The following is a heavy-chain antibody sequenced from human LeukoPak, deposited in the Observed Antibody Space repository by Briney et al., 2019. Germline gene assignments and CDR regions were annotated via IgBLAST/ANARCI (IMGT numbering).Heavy chain of an antibody. CDR3: AKGLRSGNYYFFDS. J-gene: IGHJ4*02. CDR1: GFTFDNYA. D-gene: IGHD1-26*01. CDR2: ITDSGVDT. Sequence: GGSLRLSCAVSGFTFDNYAMTWVRQAPGKGLEWVSSITDSGVDTYYADSVKGRFSISRDNSKNTVFLQTNSLRAEDTAVYYCAKGLRSGNYYFFDSWGQGSLVTVSS. V-gene: IGHV3-23*01.